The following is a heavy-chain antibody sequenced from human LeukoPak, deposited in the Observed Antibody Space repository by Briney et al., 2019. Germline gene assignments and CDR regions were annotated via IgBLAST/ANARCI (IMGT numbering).Heavy chain of an antibody. D-gene: IGHD2-2*01. Sequence: GGSLRLSCAASGFTFSSYAMHWVRQAPGKGLEWVAVISYDGSNKYYADSVKGRFTISRDNSKNTLYLQMNSLRAEDTAVYYCAREEEIVVVPAANVVLPYYYYYMDVWGKGTTVTISS. J-gene: IGHJ6*03. CDR1: GFTFSSYA. CDR3: AREEEIVVVPAANVVLPYYYYYMDV. V-gene: IGHV3-30*04. CDR2: ISYDGSNK.